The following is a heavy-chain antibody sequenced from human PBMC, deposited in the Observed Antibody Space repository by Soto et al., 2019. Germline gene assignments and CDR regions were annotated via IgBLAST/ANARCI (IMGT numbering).Heavy chain of an antibody. Sequence: PGGSLRLSCAASGFTFTSYWVNWVRQAPGKGLEWVSAISSSGGSTYYADSVKGRFTISRDNSKNTLYLQMNTLTAEDTAVYYCAKASTWYPYFDYWGQGTLVTVSS. D-gene: IGHD6-13*01. V-gene: IGHV3-23*01. CDR3: AKASTWYPYFDY. J-gene: IGHJ4*02. CDR1: GFTFTSYW. CDR2: ISSSGGST.